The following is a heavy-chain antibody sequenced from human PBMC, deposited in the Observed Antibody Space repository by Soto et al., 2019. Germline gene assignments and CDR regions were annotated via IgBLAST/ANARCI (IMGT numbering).Heavy chain of an antibody. CDR3: AREGQAPYYYYGMDV. V-gene: IGHV1-18*01. CDR2: ISGYNGNT. Sequence: GASVKVCSKDSGYTFDSNGFRWVRQAPGQGLEWMGWISGYNGNTKYAEKFQGRVTMTTDTSTSTAHMELRSLRSDDTAVYYCAREGQAPYYYYGMDVWGQGTAVTVSS. CDR1: GYTFDSNG. J-gene: IGHJ6*02.